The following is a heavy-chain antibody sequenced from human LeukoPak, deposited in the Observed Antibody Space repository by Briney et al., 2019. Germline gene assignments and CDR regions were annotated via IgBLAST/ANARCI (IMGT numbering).Heavy chain of an antibody. CDR3: AGRIDNNCYSCFDY. Sequence: GGSLRLSCAASGFTFSSYGMNWVRQAPGKGLEWVANIKQDGSEKYYVDSVKGRFTISRDNAKNFLSLQMNSLRAEDTAVYYCAGRIDNNCYSCFDYWGQGTLVTVSS. V-gene: IGHV3-7*01. CDR2: IKQDGSEK. D-gene: IGHD2-15*01. J-gene: IGHJ4*02. CDR1: GFTFSSYG.